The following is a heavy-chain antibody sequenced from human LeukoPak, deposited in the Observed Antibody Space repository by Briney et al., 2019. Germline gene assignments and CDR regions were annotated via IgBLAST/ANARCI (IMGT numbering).Heavy chain of an antibody. J-gene: IGHJ4*01. V-gene: IGHV3-33*01. CDR3: AGDREEMATIIGY. CDR1: GFTFSRYG. Sequence: GGSLRLSCAASGFTFSRYGMHWVRQAPGKGLEWVAVIWHDGSNKYYADSVKGRFTISRDNSKNTLYLRMNSLRAEDTAVYYCAGDREEMATIIGYWGQGTLVTVSS. CDR2: IWHDGSNK. D-gene: IGHD5-24*01.